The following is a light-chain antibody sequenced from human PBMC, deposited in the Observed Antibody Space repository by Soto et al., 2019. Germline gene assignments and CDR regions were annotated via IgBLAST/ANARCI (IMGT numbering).Light chain of an antibody. CDR3: QQYNNWRT. J-gene: IGKJ1*01. Sequence: IVMTQSPATLSLSPMEIGTLSCRASQSVSSNLAWYQQKPGQAPRLLIYDASTRATGIPARISGSGSGTEFTLTISSLQSEDFAVYYCQQYNNWRTFGQGTKV. CDR2: DAS. CDR1: QSVSSN. V-gene: IGKV3-15*01.